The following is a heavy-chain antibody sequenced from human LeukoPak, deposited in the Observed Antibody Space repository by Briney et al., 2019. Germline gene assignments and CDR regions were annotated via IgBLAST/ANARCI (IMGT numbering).Heavy chain of an antibody. CDR2: INPNSGGT. V-gene: IGHV1-2*06. J-gene: IGHJ4*02. CDR3: ARDRLESSSSWYDRDY. CDR1: GYTFTGYY. Sequence: ASVKVSCKASGYTFTGYYMHWVRQAPGQGLERMGRINPNSGGTNYAQKFQGRVTMTRDTSISTAYMELSRLRSDDTAVYYCARDRLESSSSWYDRDYWGQGTLVTVSS. D-gene: IGHD6-13*01.